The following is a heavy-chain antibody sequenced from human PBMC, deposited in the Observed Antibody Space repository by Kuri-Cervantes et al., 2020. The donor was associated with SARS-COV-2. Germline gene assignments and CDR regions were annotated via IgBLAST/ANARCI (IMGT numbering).Heavy chain of an antibody. J-gene: IGHJ4*02. CDR1: GFTFSDYY. D-gene: IGHD4-17*01. Sequence: GESLKISCAASGFTFSDYYMSWIRQAPGKGLEWVSYISSSSSYIYYADSVKGRFTISRDHAKNSLYLQMNSLRAEDTAVYYCARDPSAVTPVYWGQGTLVTVSS. CDR2: ISSSSSYI. V-gene: IGHV3-11*06. CDR3: ARDPSAVTPVY.